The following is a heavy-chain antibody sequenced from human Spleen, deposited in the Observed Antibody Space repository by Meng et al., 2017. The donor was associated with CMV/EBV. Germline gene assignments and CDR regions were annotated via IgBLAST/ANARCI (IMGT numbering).Heavy chain of an antibody. J-gene: IGHJ4*02. CDR2: ISGYNTYI. CDR3: TSAYYYDSSGYDY. Sequence: AVSELTFSSSNMIWVRQAPGKGLDWVASISGYNTYIYYADSVKGRFTISRDNAKNSLYLQMNSLRAEDTAVYYCTSAYYYDSSGYDYWGQGTLVTVSS. V-gene: IGHV3-21*01. CDR1: ELTFSSSN. D-gene: IGHD3-22*01.